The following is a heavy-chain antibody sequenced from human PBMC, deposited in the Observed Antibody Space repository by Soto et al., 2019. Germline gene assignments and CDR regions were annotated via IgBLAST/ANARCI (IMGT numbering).Heavy chain of an antibody. J-gene: IGHJ4*02. D-gene: IGHD3-3*01. CDR1: GFTFSSYW. CDR3: ATSTIFGVVIASYFDY. Sequence: GGSLRLSCAASGFTFSSYWMSWVRQAPGKGLEWVANIKQDGSEKYYVDSVKGRFTISRDNAKNSLYLQMNSLRAEDTAVYYCATSTIFGVVIASYFDYWGQGTLVTVSS. CDR2: IKQDGSEK. V-gene: IGHV3-7*01.